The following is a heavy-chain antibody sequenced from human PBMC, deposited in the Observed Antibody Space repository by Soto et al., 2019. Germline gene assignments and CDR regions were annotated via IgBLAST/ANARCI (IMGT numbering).Heavy chain of an antibody. CDR3: ARGRYGDY. CDR1: GYAFTTYG. V-gene: IGHV1-18*01. CDR2: ISAHNGNT. J-gene: IGHJ4*02. Sequence: QFHLLQSGAEVKKPGASVKVSCQGFGYAFTTYGITWVRQAPGQGLEWMGWISAHNGNTNYAQKLQGRVTVTRDTSTSTAYMELRSLRYDDTAVYYCARGRYGDYWGQGALVTVSS. D-gene: IGHD1-1*01.